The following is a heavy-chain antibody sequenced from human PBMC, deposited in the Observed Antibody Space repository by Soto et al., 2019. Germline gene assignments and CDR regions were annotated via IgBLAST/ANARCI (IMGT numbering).Heavy chain of an antibody. Sequence: PWWSLRLSCTGSVFDFGDYYMSWIRQAPGKGLEWVSYIDSGDGTTYYTDSVKGRFTISRDNAKKTVYLQMSSLRVEDTALYYCGRPYYSSSWFPFDRWGQGTLVTVSS. CDR1: VFDFGDYY. CDR3: GRPYYSSSWFPFDR. V-gene: IGHV3-11*01. J-gene: IGHJ4*02. CDR2: IDSGDGTT. D-gene: IGHD6-13*01.